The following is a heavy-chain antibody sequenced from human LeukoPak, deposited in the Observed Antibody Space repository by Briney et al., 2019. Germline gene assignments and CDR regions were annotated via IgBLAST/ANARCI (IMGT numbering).Heavy chain of an antibody. CDR2: INHSGST. CDR1: GGSFSGYY. D-gene: IGHD2-2*01. Sequence: SETLSLTCAVYGGSFSGYYWSWIRQPPGKGLEWIGEINHSGSTNYNPSLKSRVTISVDTSKNQFSLKLSSVTAADTAVYYCARRCSSTSCFLALDYWGQGTLVTVSS. CDR3: ARRCSSTSCFLALDY. V-gene: IGHV4-34*01. J-gene: IGHJ4*02.